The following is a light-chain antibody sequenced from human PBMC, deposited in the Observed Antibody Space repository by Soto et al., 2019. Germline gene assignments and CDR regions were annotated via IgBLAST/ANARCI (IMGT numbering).Light chain of an antibody. CDR3: QSYDISLQVI. CDR1: SSNIGAGYD. Sequence: QSVLTQPPSVSGAPGQRVTIFCTGSSSNIGAGYDVHWYQQLPGTAPKLLIYANTNRPSGVPDRFSGSKSGTSASLAITGLQAEDEADYYCQSYDISLQVIFGGGTKLTVL. J-gene: IGLJ2*01. CDR2: ANT. V-gene: IGLV1-40*01.